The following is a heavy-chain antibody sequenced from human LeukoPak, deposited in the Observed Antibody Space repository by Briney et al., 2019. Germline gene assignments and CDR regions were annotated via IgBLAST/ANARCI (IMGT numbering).Heavy chain of an antibody. CDR1: GGSISSYH. D-gene: IGHD2-15*01. J-gene: IGHJ4*02. Sequence: PSETLSLTCTVSGGSISSYHWSWIRQPPGKGLEWIGYIYYSGSTNYNPSLKSRVTISVDTSKNQFSLKLSSVTAADTAVYYCARHGYCSGGSCYWDYWGQGTLVTVSS. CDR2: IYYSGST. CDR3: ARHGYCSGGSCYWDY. V-gene: IGHV4-59*08.